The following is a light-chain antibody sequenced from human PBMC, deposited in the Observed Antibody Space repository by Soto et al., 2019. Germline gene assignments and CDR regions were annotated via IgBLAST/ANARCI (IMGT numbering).Light chain of an antibody. CDR2: EVR. V-gene: IGLV2-14*01. Sequence: QSVLTQPASVSGSPGQSITISCTGTNSDIGAYNYVSWYQQHPGKAPKLMISEVRNRASGVSNRFSGSKSGNTASLTISGLHIEDEADYICGSFTTNRIGVFGGGTKLTVL. J-gene: IGLJ3*02. CDR3: GSFTTNRIGV. CDR1: NSDIGAYNY.